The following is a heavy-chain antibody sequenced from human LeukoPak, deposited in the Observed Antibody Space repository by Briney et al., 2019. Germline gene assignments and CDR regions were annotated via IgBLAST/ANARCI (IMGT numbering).Heavy chain of an antibody. J-gene: IGHJ4*02. CDR1: GFTFSSYA. Sequence: GGSLRLSCAASGFTFSSYAMSWVRQAPGKGLEWVAVISYDGSNEYYADSVKGRFTISRDNSKNTLYLQMSSLRAEDTAVYYCAKEFNRGLPDYWGQGTLVTVPS. CDR2: ISYDGSNE. D-gene: IGHD2-21*01. CDR3: AKEFNRGLPDY. V-gene: IGHV3-30*18.